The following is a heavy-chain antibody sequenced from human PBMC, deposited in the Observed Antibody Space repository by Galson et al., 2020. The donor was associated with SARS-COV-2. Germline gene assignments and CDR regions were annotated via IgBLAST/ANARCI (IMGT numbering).Heavy chain of an antibody. J-gene: IGHJ4*02. D-gene: IGHD6-13*01. CDR3: ASTREAAAGTLDY. V-gene: IGHV5-10-1*01. CDR2: IDPSDSYT. CDR1: GYSFTSYW. Sequence: GESLKISCKGSGYSFTSYWISWVRQMPGKGLEWMGRIDPSDSYTNYSPSFQGHVTISADKSISTAYLQWSSLKASDTAMYYCASTREAAAGTLDYWGQGTLVTVSS.